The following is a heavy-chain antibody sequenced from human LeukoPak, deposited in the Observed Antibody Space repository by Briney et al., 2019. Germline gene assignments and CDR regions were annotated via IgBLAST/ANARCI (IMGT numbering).Heavy chain of an antibody. CDR1: GFTFSTFE. D-gene: IGHD5-18*01. CDR2: ISSSGSTM. CDR3: AREGGYSRNPDY. V-gene: IGHV3-48*03. Sequence: GGSLRLSCAASGFTFSTFEMNWVRQAPGKGLEWVSYISSSGSTMYYGDSVKGRFTISRDNAKNSLYLQMSSLRVEDTAVYYCAREGGYSRNPDYWGQGTLVTVSS. J-gene: IGHJ4*02.